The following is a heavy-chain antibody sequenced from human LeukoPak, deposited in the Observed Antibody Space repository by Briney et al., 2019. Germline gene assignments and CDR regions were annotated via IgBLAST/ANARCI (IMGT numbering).Heavy chain of an antibody. J-gene: IGHJ6*02. CDR1: GFTFSTYA. D-gene: IGHD5-18*01. V-gene: IGHV3-30*14. Sequence: PGGSLRLSCAASGFTFSTYAIHWVRQAPGKGLEWVAVISFDGINKFYADSVKGRFTISRDNSKNTLYLQMNSLRAEDTAVYYCARDRRIQLWSPLDDYYYGMDVWGQGTTVTVSS. CDR3: ARDRRIQLWSPLDDYYYGMDV. CDR2: ISFDGINK.